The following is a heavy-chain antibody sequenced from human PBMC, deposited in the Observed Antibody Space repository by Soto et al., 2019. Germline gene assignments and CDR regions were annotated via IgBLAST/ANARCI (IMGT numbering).Heavy chain of an antibody. Sequence: SETLSLTCTVSGGSVSSGNYYWSWIRQPPGKGLEWIGYIYYSGITNYNPSLKNRVTISVDTSKNQFSLKLSSVTAADTAVYYCAVPPPWEPRPFQLWGQGTLVTVSS. D-gene: IGHD1-26*01. CDR3: AVPPPWEPRPFQL. V-gene: IGHV4-61*01. CDR2: IYYSGIT. J-gene: IGHJ1*01. CDR1: GGSVSSGNYY.